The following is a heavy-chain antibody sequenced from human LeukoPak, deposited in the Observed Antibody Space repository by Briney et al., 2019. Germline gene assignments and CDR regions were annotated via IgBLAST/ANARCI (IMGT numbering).Heavy chain of an antibody. V-gene: IGHV3-48*04. CDR1: GFTFSSYS. D-gene: IGHD3-22*01. Sequence: PGGSLRLSCAASGFTFSSYSMNWVRQAPGKGLEWVSYISSSSSTIYYADSVKGRFTISRDNAKNSLYLQMNSLRAEDTAVYYCAREGVDYDSSGYDYWGQGTLVTVSS. J-gene: IGHJ4*02. CDR2: ISSSSSTI. CDR3: AREGVDYDSSGYDY.